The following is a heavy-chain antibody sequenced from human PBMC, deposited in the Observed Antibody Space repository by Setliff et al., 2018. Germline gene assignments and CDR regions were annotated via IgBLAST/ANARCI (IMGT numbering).Heavy chain of an antibody. V-gene: IGHV4-59*01. Sequence: SETLSLSCAASGLTFTYAWMSWVRQAPGKGLEWIGYIYHNGNTNFNPSLKSRVNMSVDTSNNQFVLNLKAVTAADTAVYYCARDRTAYTYGLDVWGQGTTVTVSS. D-gene: IGHD3-16*01. CDR1: GLTFTYAW. J-gene: IGHJ6*02. CDR3: ARDRTAYTYGLDV. CDR2: IYHNGNT.